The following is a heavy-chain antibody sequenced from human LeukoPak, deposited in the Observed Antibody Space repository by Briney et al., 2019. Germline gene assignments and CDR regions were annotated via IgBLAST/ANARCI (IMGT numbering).Heavy chain of an antibody. V-gene: IGHV4-34*01. CDR2: INHSGST. Sequence: SETLSLTCAVYGGSFSGYYWSWIRQPPGKGLEWIGEINHSGSTNYNPSLKSRVTISVDTSKNQFSLKLSSVTAADTAVYYCARDGYYGSGSYRRIYYYYYMDVWGKGTTVTVSS. CDR3: ARDGYYGSGSYRRIYYYYYMDV. CDR1: GGSFSGYY. D-gene: IGHD3-10*01. J-gene: IGHJ6*03.